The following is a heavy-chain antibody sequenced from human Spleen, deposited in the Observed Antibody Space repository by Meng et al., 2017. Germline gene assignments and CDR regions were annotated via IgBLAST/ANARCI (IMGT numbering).Heavy chain of an antibody. CDR3: ARAPSGVSDPYHFDY. D-gene: IGHD1-26*01. V-gene: IGHV5-51*01. CDR1: GYSFPSCW. J-gene: IGHJ4*02. Sequence: GESLKISCKGSGYSFPSCWNGWVRQMPGRGLEWMGIIYPGDSDTRYSPSFQGQVTISADKSISTAYLQWSSLKASDSAMYYCARAPSGVSDPYHFDYWGQGTLVTVSS. CDR2: IYPGDSDT.